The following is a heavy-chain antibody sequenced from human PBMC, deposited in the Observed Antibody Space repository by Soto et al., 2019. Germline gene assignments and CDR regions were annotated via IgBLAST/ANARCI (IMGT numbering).Heavy chain of an antibody. Sequence: SETLSLTCAVSGGSISSGGYSWSWIRQPPGKGLEWIGYIYHSGSTYYNPSLKSRVTISVDRSKNQFSLKLSSVTAADTAVYYCARGVGGDSNYAWFDPWGQGTLVTVSS. D-gene: IGHD4-4*01. CDR1: GGSISSGGYS. V-gene: IGHV4-30-2*01. CDR3: ARGVGGDSNYAWFDP. J-gene: IGHJ5*02. CDR2: IYHSGST.